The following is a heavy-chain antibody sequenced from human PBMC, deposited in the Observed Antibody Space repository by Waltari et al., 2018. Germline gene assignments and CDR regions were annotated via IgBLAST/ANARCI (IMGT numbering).Heavy chain of an antibody. D-gene: IGHD3-10*01. Sequence: QVKLLQSGSEVKKPGSSVKVSCKASGYPFIGGYIQWVRQAPGQGPEWMGRINPHSGDTDPTQMLHGRVTLTRDTSITTVYMEINRLRPDDTGVYFCALDHGGHGGLDYWGQGTLVTVSS. CDR1: GYPFIGGY. J-gene: IGHJ4*02. V-gene: IGHV1-2*02. CDR2: INPHSGDT. CDR3: ALDHGGHGGLDY.